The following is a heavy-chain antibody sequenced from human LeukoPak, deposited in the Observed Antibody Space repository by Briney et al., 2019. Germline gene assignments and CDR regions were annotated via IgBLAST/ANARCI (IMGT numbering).Heavy chain of an antibody. V-gene: IGHV4-39*07. D-gene: IGHD5-12*01. CDR1: GVNISGRGYV. J-gene: IGHJ5*02. CDR2: LYFGGKS. Sequence: SETLSLTCTVSGVNISGRGYVWGWIRQSPGKGLEWIGSLYFGGKSYINWSLESRASMSVDTSKNQFSLNLTSVTAADTAVFYCARSVSAYAGRGWFDPWGQGTLVTVSS. CDR3: ARSVSAYAGRGWFDP.